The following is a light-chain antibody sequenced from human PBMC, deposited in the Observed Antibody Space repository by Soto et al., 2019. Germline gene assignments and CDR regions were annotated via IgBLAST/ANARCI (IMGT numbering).Light chain of an antibody. J-gene: IGKJ1*01. CDR3: QQYDKWPRT. Sequence: EIVLTQSPATLSSFPGDRVTLSCRASQYINTRLAWYQHRPGQAPSLLIYGASTRATGVPARFSGSGSGTEFTLTISNLQSEDFAVYHCQQYDKWPRTFGQGTKVDIK. CDR1: QYINTR. CDR2: GAS. V-gene: IGKV3-15*01.